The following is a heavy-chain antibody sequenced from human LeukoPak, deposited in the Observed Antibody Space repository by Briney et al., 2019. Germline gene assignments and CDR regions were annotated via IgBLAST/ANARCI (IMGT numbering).Heavy chain of an antibody. CDR3: ARGRGLYSSRFDY. CDR2: INHSGST. CDR1: GGSFSGYY. D-gene: IGHD6-13*01. J-gene: IGHJ4*02. Sequence: PSETLSLTCAVYGGSFSGYYWSWIRQPPGKGLEWIGEINHSGSTNYNPSLKSRVTISVDTSKNQFSLKLSSVTAADTAVYYCARGRGLYSSRFDYWGQGTLVTVSS. V-gene: IGHV4-34*01.